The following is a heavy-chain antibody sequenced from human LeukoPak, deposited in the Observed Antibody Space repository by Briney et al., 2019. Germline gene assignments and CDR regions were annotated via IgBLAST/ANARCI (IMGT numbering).Heavy chain of an antibody. CDR2: IKQDGSEK. CDR1: GFTFSSYW. J-gene: IGHJ4*02. CDR3: AKDTGVDIVATTYDY. D-gene: IGHD5-12*01. V-gene: IGHV3-7*03. Sequence: GGSLRLSCAASGFTFSSYWMSWVRQAPGKGLEWVANIKQDGSEKYYVDSVKGRFTISRDNAKNSLYLQMNSLRAEDTALYYCAKDTGVDIVATTYDYWGQGTLVTVSS.